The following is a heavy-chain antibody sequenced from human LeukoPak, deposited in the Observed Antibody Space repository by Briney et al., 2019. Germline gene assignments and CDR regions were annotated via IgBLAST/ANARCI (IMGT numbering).Heavy chain of an antibody. V-gene: IGHV3-23*01. CDR2: ISGSGGGT. CDR1: GFTFSNYE. CDR3: AKDLGRYRNNYFDY. D-gene: IGHD1-26*01. Sequence: GGSLRLSCAASGFTFSNYEMNWVRRAPGKGLEWVATISGSGGGTYYADSVKGRFTISRDDSKNTLYLQMNSLRAEDTAVYYCAKDLGRYRNNYFDYWGQGTLVTVSS. J-gene: IGHJ4*02.